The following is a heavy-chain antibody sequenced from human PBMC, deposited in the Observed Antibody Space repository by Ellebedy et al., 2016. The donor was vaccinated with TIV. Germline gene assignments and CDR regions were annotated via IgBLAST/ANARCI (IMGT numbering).Heavy chain of an antibody. J-gene: IGHJ4*02. CDR2: INHSGST. CDR1: GGSFSDYY. Sequence: MPSETLSLTCAVYGGSFSDYYWTWIPQPPGQGLEWIGDINHSGSTNYNPSFKSRVSISVDTSKNQFSLKLSSVTAADTAVYFCARGLYSTFHIDNWGQGTVVIVSS. V-gene: IGHV4-34*01. CDR3: ARGLYSTFHIDN. D-gene: IGHD2/OR15-2a*01.